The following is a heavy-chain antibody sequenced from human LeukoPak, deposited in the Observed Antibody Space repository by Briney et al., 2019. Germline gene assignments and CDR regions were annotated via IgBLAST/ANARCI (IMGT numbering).Heavy chain of an antibody. CDR1: GFTFSNAW. V-gene: IGHV3-73*01. Sequence: GGSLRLSCAASGFTFSNAWMSWVRQAPGKGLEWVGRIRSKANSYATAYAASVKGRFTISRDDSKNTAYLQMNSLKTEDTAVYYCTSPYSWVDTAIWGQGTLVTVSS. CDR3: TSPYSWVDTAI. CDR2: IRSKANSYAT. D-gene: IGHD5-18*01. J-gene: IGHJ4*02.